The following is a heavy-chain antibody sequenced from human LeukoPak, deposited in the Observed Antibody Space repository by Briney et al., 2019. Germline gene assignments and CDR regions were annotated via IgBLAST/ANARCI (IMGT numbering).Heavy chain of an antibody. D-gene: IGHD2-21*01. V-gene: IGHV3-64*02. J-gene: IGHJ4*02. CDR1: GFTFSGYA. Sequence: GGSLRLSCSGSGFTFSGYAMHWVRQAPGKGLEYVSAISNDGGSTYYAASVKGRFSISKDNSKNTLYLEMGSLRPEDMAMYYCARVGIGGHLDYWGQGTLVTVSS. CDR3: ARVGIGGHLDY. CDR2: ISNDGGST.